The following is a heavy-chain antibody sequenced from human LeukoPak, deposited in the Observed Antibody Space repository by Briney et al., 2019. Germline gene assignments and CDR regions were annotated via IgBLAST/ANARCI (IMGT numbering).Heavy chain of an antibody. CDR3: AKHVAAKAFDP. CDR1: GFTFSSYA. V-gene: IGHV3-23*01. J-gene: IGHJ5*02. D-gene: IGHD2-15*01. CDR2: ISGSGGST. Sequence: PGGSLRLACAASGFTFSSYAMSWVRQASGKGLEWVSAISGSGGSTYYTDSVKGRFTISRDNSKNTLYLQMNSLGAEDTAVYCCAKHVAAKAFDPWGQGTLVTVSS.